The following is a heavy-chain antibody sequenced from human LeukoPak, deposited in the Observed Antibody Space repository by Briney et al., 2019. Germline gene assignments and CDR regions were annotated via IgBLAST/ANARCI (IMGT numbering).Heavy chain of an antibody. CDR1: GGTCSSYA. V-gene: IGHV1-69*05. CDR3: ARDGKYSSSANWFDP. D-gene: IGHD6-13*01. CDR2: IIPIFGTA. J-gene: IGHJ5*02. Sequence: SVKVSCKASGGTCSSYAISWVRQAPGQGLEWMGRIIPIFGTANYAQKFQGRVTITTDESTSTAYMELSSLRSEDTAVYYCARDGKYSSSANWFDPWGQGTLVTVSS.